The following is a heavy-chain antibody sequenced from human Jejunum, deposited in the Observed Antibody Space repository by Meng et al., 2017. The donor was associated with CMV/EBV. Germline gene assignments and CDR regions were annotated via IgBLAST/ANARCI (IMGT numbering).Heavy chain of an antibody. J-gene: IGHJ5*02. D-gene: IGHD5-18*01. V-gene: IGHV3-66*01. CDR1: GFSVSSNY. Sequence: VQLVESGGGLVQPGESLNLSCAASGFSVSSNYMSWVRQAPGKGLEWVTLIYSGGTTFYADSVKGRFTISRDNSKNVLYLQMNSVRAEDMALYHCVRNLGYTYGLVSWGQGTLVTVSS. CDR3: VRNLGYTYGLVS. CDR2: IYSGGTT.